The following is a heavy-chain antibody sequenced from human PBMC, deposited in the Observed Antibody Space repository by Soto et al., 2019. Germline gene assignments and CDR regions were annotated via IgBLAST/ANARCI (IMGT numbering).Heavy chain of an antibody. V-gene: IGHV3-53*04. D-gene: IGHD4-17*01. CDR1: WFTVSSNY. CDR3: ARGYGDYYYYYYYMDV. CDR2: IYSGGST. J-gene: IGHJ6*03. Sequence: GGALRLSFAASWFTVSSNYMSWVRPAPGKGLEWVSVIYSGGSTYYADSVKGRFTISRHNSKNTLYLQMNSLRAEDTAVYYCARGYGDYYYYYYYMDVWGKGTTVTVSS.